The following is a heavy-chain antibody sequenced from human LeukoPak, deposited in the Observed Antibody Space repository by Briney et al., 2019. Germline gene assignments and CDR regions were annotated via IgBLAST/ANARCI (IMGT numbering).Heavy chain of an antibody. CDR2: IFYSGST. J-gene: IGHJ5*02. D-gene: IGHD6-13*01. Sequence: SETLSLTCTVSGGSISSGGYYWSWIRQHPGKGLEWIGYIFYSGSTYYNPSLKSRVTISVDTSKNQFSLKLSSVTAADTAVYYCARGGQGIAAAGPPTNWFDPWGQGTLVTVSS. CDR3: ARGGQGIAAAGPPTNWFDP. CDR1: GGSISSGGYY. V-gene: IGHV4-31*03.